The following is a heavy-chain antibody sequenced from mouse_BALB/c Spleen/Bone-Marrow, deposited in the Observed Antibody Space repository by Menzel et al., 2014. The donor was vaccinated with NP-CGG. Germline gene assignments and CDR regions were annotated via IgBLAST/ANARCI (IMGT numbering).Heavy chain of an antibody. D-gene: IGHD1-2*01. V-gene: IGHV5-6-5*01. CDR3: AREGGTTAHYYAKDY. CDR2: ISSGGST. Sequence: EVKLVESGGGLVKPGGSLKLSCAASGFTFSSYAMSWVRQTPEKRLEWVASISSGGSTYYPDSVKGRFTISRDNARNILYLQMSSLRSEDTAMYYCAREGGTTAHYYAKDYWGQGTSVTVSS. J-gene: IGHJ4*01. CDR1: GFTFSSYA.